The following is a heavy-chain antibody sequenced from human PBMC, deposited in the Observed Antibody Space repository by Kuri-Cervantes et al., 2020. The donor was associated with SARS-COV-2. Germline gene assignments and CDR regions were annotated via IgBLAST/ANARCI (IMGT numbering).Heavy chain of an antibody. V-gene: IGHV4-38-2*01. CDR2: IYHSGST. CDR1: GYSISSGYY. CDR3: ARTVRGTGGMDV. J-gene: IGHJ4*02. D-gene: IGHD3-10*01. Sequence: SETLSLTCAVSGYSISSGYYWGWIRQPPGKGLEWIGSIYHSGSTYYNPSLKSRVTISVDTSKNQFSLKLSSVTAADTAVYYCARTVRGTGGMDVWGQGTLVTVSS.